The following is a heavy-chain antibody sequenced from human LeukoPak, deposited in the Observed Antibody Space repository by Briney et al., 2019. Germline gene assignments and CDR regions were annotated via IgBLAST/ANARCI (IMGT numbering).Heavy chain of an antibody. J-gene: IGHJ4*02. CDR2: IIPILGIA. CDR3: ARAGGSGSI. Sequence: SVKVSCKASGGTFSSYPFTWVRQAPGQGLEWMGRIIPILGIANYAQKFQGRVTITADKSTSTAYMELSSLRSEDTAVYYCARAGGSGSIWGQGTLVTVSS. V-gene: IGHV1-69*04. CDR1: GGTFSSYP. D-gene: IGHD3-10*01.